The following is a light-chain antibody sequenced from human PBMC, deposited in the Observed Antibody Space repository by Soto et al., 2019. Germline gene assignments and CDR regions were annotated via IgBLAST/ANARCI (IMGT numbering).Light chain of an antibody. V-gene: IGLV2-14*01. CDR3: SSYTTTDTYV. J-gene: IGLJ1*01. CDR2: DVS. Sequence: QSALTQPASVSGSPGQSITISCTGTSSDVGGYNYVSWFQQYPGKAPKLMIYDVSTRPSGVSNRFSGSKSGNTASLTISGLQAEDEADYYFSSYTTTDTYVFGTGTKLTVL. CDR1: SSDVGGYNY.